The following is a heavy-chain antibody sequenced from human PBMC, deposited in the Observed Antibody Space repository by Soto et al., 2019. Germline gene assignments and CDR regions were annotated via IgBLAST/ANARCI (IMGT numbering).Heavy chain of an antibody. CDR1: GFTFSSYE. V-gene: IGHV3-48*03. CDR3: AAGYSYGYVSGFFDY. CDR2: ISSSGSTI. Sequence: QPGGSLRLSCAASGFTFSSYEMNWVRQAPGKGLEWVSYISSSGSTIYYADSVKGRFTISRDNAKNSLYLQMNSLRAEDTAVYYCAAGYSYGYVSGFFDYWGQGTLVTVSS. D-gene: IGHD5-18*01. J-gene: IGHJ4*02.